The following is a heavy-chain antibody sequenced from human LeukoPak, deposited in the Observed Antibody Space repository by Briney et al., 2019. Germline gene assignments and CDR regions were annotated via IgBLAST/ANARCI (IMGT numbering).Heavy chain of an antibody. J-gene: IGHJ4*02. CDR2: ISYDEMYQ. D-gene: IGHD3-10*01. CDR1: GFTFNIYG. Sequence: GGSLRLSCAASGFTFNIYGMHWVRQAPGKGLEWVAGISYDEMYQYYADSVKGRFTISRDNSKNTLFLQMNSLRAEDTAVYYCAKDRDYYGSGSDYWGQGTLVTVSS. CDR3: AKDRDYYGSGSDY. V-gene: IGHV3-30*18.